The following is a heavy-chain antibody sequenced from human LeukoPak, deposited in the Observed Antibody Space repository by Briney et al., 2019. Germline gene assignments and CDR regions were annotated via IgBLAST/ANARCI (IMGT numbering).Heavy chain of an antibody. J-gene: IGHJ4*02. D-gene: IGHD2-2*01. Sequence: GGSLRLSCAASGFTFTSYSMSWVRQAPGKGLEWVAVISYDESNKHYADSVKGRFTISRDTSRNTLYLQVNSLRAEDTAIYYCAKKRVLVVPAADFDYWGQGTLVTVSS. V-gene: IGHV3-30*18. CDR2: ISYDESNK. CDR3: AKKRVLVVPAADFDY. CDR1: GFTFTSYS.